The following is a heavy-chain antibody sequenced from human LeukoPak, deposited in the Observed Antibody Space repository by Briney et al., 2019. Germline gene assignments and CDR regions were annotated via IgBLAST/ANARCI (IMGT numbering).Heavy chain of an antibody. CDR2: IYYSGST. CDR3: ARQGYSGYESYFDY. D-gene: IGHD5-12*01. V-gene: IGHV4-30-4*01. J-gene: IGHJ4*02. Sequence: SETLSLTCTVSGGSISSGDYYWSWIRQPPGKGLEWIGYIYYSGSTYYNPSLKSRVTISVDTSKNQFSLKLSSVTAADTAVYYCARQGYSGYESYFDYWGQGTLVTVSS. CDR1: GGSISSGDYY.